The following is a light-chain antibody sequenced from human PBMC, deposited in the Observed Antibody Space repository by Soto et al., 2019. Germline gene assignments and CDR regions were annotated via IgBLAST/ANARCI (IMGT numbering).Light chain of an antibody. CDR1: QSVNSN. V-gene: IGKV3-15*01. J-gene: IGKJ4*01. CDR3: QQYNSWPLT. CDR2: GAS. Sequence: EIVITQSPATLSVSPGERATLSCRASQSVNSNLAWYQQKPGQAPRLLIYGASTRATGIAARFSGSESGTEFTLTISSLQSEDFAVYYCQQYNSWPLTFGGGTKVDIK.